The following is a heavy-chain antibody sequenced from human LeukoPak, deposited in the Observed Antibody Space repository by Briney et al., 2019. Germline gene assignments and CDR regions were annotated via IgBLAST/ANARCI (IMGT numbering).Heavy chain of an antibody. CDR2: ISVYNGNT. J-gene: IGHJ4*02. Sequence: ASVKVSCKASGYTFSIYGFSWVRQAPGQGLEWMGWISVYNGNTNYAQKFQGRVTMTTDTSTSTAHMELRSLRSDDTAVYYCARRNGYSYGIDYWGQGTLVTVSS. V-gene: IGHV1-18*01. CDR3: ARRNGYSYGIDY. CDR1: GYTFSIYG. D-gene: IGHD5-18*01.